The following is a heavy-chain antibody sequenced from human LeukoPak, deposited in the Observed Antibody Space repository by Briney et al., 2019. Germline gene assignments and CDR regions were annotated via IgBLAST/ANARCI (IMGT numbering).Heavy chain of an antibody. D-gene: IGHD3-10*01. V-gene: IGHV1-2*02. CDR2: INPNSGGT. Sequence: ASVKVSCKASGYTFTGYYMHWVRQAPGQGLEWMGWINPNSGGTNYAQKFQGRVTITRDTSISTAYMELSRLRSDDTAVYYCARPDYYGSGSYREDWGQGTLVTVSS. CDR1: GYTFTGYY. J-gene: IGHJ4*02. CDR3: ARPDYYGSGSYRED.